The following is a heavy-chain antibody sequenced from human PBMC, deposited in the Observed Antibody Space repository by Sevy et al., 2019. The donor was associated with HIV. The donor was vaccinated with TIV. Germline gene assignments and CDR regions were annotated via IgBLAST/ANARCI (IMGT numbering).Heavy chain of an antibody. CDR1: GFTFSSHW. V-gene: IGHV3-74*01. Sequence: GGSLRLSCAASGFTFSSHWMFWVRQAPGKGLMWVSHINSHGTITNYADSVKGRFAISRDNAKNTVYLRMDSLRAEDTAVYYCARGQLLQFLEWPSYSLDVSGQGTTVTVSS. J-gene: IGHJ6*02. CDR3: ARGQLLQFLEWPSYSLDV. D-gene: IGHD3-3*01. CDR2: INSHGTIT.